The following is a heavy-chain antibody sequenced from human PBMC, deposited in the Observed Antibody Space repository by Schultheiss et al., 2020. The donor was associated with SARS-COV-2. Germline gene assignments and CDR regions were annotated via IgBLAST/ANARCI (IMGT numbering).Heavy chain of an antibody. Sequence: GSLRLSCAASGFTFSSYGMHWVRQAPGKGLEWVAVIWYDGSNKYYADSVKGRFTISRDNAKNSLYLQMNSLRAEDTAVYYCAKSDITMVQGVPFDPWGQGTLVTVSS. V-gene: IGHV3-33*03. J-gene: IGHJ5*02. CDR1: GFTFSSYG. D-gene: IGHD3-10*01. CDR3: AKSDITMVQGVPFDP. CDR2: IWYDGSNK.